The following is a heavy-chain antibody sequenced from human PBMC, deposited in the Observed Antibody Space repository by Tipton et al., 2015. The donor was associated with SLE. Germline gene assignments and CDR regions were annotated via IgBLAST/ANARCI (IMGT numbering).Heavy chain of an antibody. V-gene: IGHV4-31*03. CDR1: GASLSTAGHY. CDR2: IDYSGNT. Sequence: TLSLTCTVSGASLSTAGHYWSWIRQHPEKGLEWIGYIDYSGNTYYIPSLKSRVIISVDMSKNQFSLRLTSVTAGDTAVYYCARDSDLVSRWGYGIDVWGQGTTVAVSS. J-gene: IGHJ6*02. D-gene: IGHD6-19*01. CDR3: ARDSDLVSRWGYGIDV.